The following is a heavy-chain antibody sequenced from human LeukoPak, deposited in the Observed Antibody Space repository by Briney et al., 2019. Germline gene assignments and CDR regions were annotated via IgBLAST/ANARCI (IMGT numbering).Heavy chain of an antibody. Sequence: GGSLRLSCAASGFTFSSYAMSWVRQAPGKGLEWVANMKEDRGEINYVDSVTGRFTISRDNARGSLYLQMNSLRAEDTAVYYCVRDRGYSNFDYWGQGSLVTVSS. V-gene: IGHV3-7*01. J-gene: IGHJ4*02. D-gene: IGHD4-11*01. CDR2: MKEDRGEI. CDR3: VRDRGYSNFDY. CDR1: GFTFSSYA.